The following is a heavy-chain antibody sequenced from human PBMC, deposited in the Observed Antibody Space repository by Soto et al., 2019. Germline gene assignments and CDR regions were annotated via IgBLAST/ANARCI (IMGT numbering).Heavy chain of an antibody. CDR3: ARDLWGYCGTDCYPLDV. Sequence: SETLSLTCTVSGGSISGYYWSWIRQPPGKGLEWIGYMYKTGSTVYNPSYKSRVTISVDTSKNQYSQKLNSVTAADTAVYYCARDLWGYCGTDCYPLDVWGQGTTVTVS. J-gene: IGHJ6*02. D-gene: IGHD2-21*02. CDR1: GGSISGYY. CDR2: MYKTGST. V-gene: IGHV4-59*01.